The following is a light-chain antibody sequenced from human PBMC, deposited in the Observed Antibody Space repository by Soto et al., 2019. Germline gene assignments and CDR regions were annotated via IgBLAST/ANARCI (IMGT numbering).Light chain of an antibody. Sequence: DIQMTQSPSTLPASVGDRVIITCRASQTIDSWFAWYQPGPGKPPNLLIYKASTLASGVPSRFSGSGSGTEFTLTINSLQPDDFATYYCQQYHIYSGTFGQGTKVDIK. CDR2: KAS. J-gene: IGKJ1*01. CDR3: QQYHIYSGT. V-gene: IGKV1-5*03. CDR1: QTIDSW.